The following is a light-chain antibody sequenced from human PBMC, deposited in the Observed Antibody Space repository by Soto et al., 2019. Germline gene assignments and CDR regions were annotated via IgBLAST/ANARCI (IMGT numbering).Light chain of an antibody. J-gene: IGKJ4*01. CDR2: DAS. Sequence: EIVLTQSPATLSLSPGERATLSCRASQSVSSYLAWYQQKPGQAPRLLIYDASNRATGITARFSGGGSGTDFSHSISSLAPEDFAVYYGQQRSNWPPPTFGGETKVEIK. CDR3: QQRSNWPPPT. CDR1: QSVSSY. V-gene: IGKV3-11*01.